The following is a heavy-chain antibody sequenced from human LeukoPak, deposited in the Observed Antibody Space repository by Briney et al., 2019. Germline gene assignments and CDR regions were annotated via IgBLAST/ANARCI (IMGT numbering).Heavy chain of an antibody. CDR1: NDSFSNYY. Sequence: PSETLSLTCTVSNDSFSNYYWTWIRQPPGKGLEWIGYIYYSGTTNYNPSLKSRVTISVDTSKNQVSLKLTSVTAADSAVYYCTREGPPVHYTGYYDYWGQGTLVTVSS. V-gene: IGHV4-59*01. CDR3: TREGPPVHYTGYYDY. CDR2: IYYSGTT. J-gene: IGHJ4*02. D-gene: IGHD3-9*01.